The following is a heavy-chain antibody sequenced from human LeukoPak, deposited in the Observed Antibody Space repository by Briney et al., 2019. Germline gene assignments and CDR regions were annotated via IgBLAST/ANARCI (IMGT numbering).Heavy chain of an antibody. CDR3: ARDISPTVMRSYGMDV. V-gene: IGHV1-46*01. J-gene: IGHJ6*02. CDR1: GYTFTSYY. CDR2: INPSGGST. D-gene: IGHD4-11*01. Sequence: ASVKVSCKASGYTFTSYYMHWVRQAPGQGLEWMGIINPSGGSTSYAQKFQGRVTMTRDTSTSTVYMELSSLRSEDTAVYYCARDISPTVMRSYGMDVWGQGTTVTASS.